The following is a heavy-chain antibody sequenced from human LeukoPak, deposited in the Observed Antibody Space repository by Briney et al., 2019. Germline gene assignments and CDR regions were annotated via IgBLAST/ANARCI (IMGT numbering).Heavy chain of an antibody. V-gene: IGHV1-2*02. CDR2: INPKTGET. CDR1: GYTFTRQY. J-gene: IGHJ6*02. Sequence: ASVKVSCKASGYTFTRQYLYWGRETPGQGLEWMGWINPKTGETDSAKNFRGRVTMTRDTSISTVYMEVSRLTSDDTAVYYCARGYYGMDVWGQGTTVTVSS. CDR3: ARGYYGMDV.